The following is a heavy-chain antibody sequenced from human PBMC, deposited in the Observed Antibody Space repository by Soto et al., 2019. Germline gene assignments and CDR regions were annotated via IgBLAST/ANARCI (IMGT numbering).Heavy chain of an antibody. CDR2: IYYSGST. CDR1: VGSISIGGYY. J-gene: IGHJ3*02. Sequence: PSEALSVTCTFSVGSISIGGYYWSWIRQHPGKGREWIGYIYYSGSTYYNPSLKSRVTISVDTSKNQFSLKLSSVTAADTAVYYCARDRQLYYDFWSGYYIDAFDIWGQGTMVTVSS. V-gene: IGHV4-31*03. D-gene: IGHD3-3*01. CDR3: ARDRQLYYDFWSGYYIDAFDI.